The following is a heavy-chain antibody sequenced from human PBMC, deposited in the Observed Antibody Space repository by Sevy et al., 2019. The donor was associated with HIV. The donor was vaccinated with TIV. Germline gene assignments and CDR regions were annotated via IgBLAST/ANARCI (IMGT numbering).Heavy chain of an antibody. Sequence: GGSLRLSCVVSGYSFSSYAISWVRQAPGKGLEWVSTINGRGGSTYYADSVKGRFTISRDNPKNTLFLQMFNLRVDDTAIYYCVRPSPRIAAAASAFYDNWGQGTLVTVSS. CDR2: INGRGGST. D-gene: IGHD6-13*01. CDR3: VRPSPRIAAAASAFYDN. CDR1: GYSFSSYA. V-gene: IGHV3-23*01. J-gene: IGHJ4*02.